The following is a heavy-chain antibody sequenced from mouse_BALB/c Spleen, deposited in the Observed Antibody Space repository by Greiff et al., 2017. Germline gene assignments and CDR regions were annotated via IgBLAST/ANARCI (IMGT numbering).Heavy chain of an antibody. V-gene: IGHV5-6*03. D-gene: IGHD2-2*01. CDR2: ISSGGSYT. J-gene: IGHJ2*01. CDR3: ARQDGYDPFDY. CDR1: GFTFSSYA. Sequence: EVKLVESGGGLVKPGGSLKLSCAASGFTFSSYAMSWVRQTPDKRLEWVATISSGGSYTYYPDSVKGRFTISRDNAKNTLYLQMSSLKSEDTAMYYCARQDGYDPFDYWGQGTTLTVSS.